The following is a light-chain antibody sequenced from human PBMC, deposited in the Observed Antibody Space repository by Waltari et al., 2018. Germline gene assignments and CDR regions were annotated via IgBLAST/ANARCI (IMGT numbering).Light chain of an antibody. J-gene: IGKJ2*01. CDR2: RVS. Sequence: DVVMTQSPLSLPVTLGQPASISCKSSQSLVHSDGNTHLNWFQQRPGQSPRRLIYRVSNRDSGVPDRFSGSGSYTDFTLKISRVEAGDVGVYYCMQGTHWPYTFGQGTKLDIK. CDR1: QSLVHSDGNTH. CDR3: MQGTHWPYT. V-gene: IGKV2-30*02.